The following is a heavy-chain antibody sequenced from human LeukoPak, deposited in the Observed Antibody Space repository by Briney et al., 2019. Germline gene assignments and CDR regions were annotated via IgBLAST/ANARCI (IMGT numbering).Heavy chain of an antibody. CDR2: ISNNGGTT. J-gene: IGHJ4*02. V-gene: IGHV3-64D*09. D-gene: IGHD5-18*01. CDR1: VFTFSSYA. CDR3: VKDTGYSYGSGDY. Sequence: GGSLRLSCSTSVFTFSSYAIHWVRQAPGKELEYVSGISNNGGTTYYADSVKGRFTISRDNSKKTVYLQMSCLRAEDTAVYNCVKDTGYSYGSGDYWGQGTLVTVSS.